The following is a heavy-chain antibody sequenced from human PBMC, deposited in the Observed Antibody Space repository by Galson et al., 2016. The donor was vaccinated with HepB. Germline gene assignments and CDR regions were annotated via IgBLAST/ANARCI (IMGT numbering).Heavy chain of an antibody. CDR2: ISWKSGSI. D-gene: IGHD3-16*01. CDR3: GKDRLRGGENT. Sequence: SLRLSCAASGFTFDDHAMHWVRQAPGKGLEWVSGISWKSGSIGYADSVKGRFTISRDNAKNSLYLQMNSLRAEDTAVYFCGKDRLRGGENTWGQGTLVTVSS. V-gene: IGHV3-9*01. CDR1: GFTFDDHA. J-gene: IGHJ4*02.